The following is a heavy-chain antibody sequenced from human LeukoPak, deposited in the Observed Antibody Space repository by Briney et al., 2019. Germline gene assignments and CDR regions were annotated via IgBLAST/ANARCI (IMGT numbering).Heavy chain of an antibody. J-gene: IGHJ4*02. V-gene: IGHV3-30*04. D-gene: IGHD3-3*01. Sequence: GGSLRLSCAASGFSFSSYTMNWVRQAPGKGLEWVALISYDAISKYSADSVKGRFTISRDDSKNTLYLQMSSLRPEDTAVYYCARSSFFGVVPSDYWGQGTLVTVSS. CDR1: GFSFSSYT. CDR2: ISYDAISK. CDR3: ARSSFFGVVPSDY.